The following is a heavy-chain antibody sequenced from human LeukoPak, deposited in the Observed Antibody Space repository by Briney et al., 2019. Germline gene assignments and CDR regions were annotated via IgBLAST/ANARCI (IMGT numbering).Heavy chain of an antibody. Sequence: PLGSPSLHCTLSRGFQSEYYWGWLRQSPREGPEWIGNIYYSGSTNYKPSLKSRVTISVDTSQNQFFLKLSSVTAADAAMYYCARVLSCGGDCDSFDQWGQGTLVTVSS. D-gene: IGHD2-21*02. V-gene: IGHV4-59*01. CDR1: RGFQSEYY. J-gene: IGHJ4*02. CDR3: ARVLSCGGDCDSFDQ. CDR2: IYYSGST.